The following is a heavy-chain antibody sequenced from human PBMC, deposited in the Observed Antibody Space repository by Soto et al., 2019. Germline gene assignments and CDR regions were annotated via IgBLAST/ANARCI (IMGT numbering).Heavy chain of an antibody. CDR2: IKRDGSDT. CDR1: GLTFSSYW. CDR3: ARDDGTGTYYTPT. V-gene: IGHV3-74*01. D-gene: IGHD3-10*01. Sequence: EEQLVESGGGLVQPGGSLRLSCAASGLTFSSYWMHWVRQAPGTGLVWVSRIKRDGSDTSYAGSVKGRFTISRDNAKSILYLQMNGLRAEDTAVYYCARDDGTGTYYTPTWGQGTLVTVSS. J-gene: IGHJ5*02.